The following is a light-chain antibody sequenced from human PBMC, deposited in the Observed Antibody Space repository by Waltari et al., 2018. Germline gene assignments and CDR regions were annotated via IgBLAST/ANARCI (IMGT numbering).Light chain of an antibody. CDR2: RDN. CDR3: CSYVQKDIWL. CDR1: NSNIGSNY. Sequence: QSVLTPPPSASGTPGQRVTISCSGSNSNIGSNYVYWYQQLPGTTPKLLISRDNQRPAGVPDRFTGSKSGNTASLSISGLQAEDEADYYCCSYVQKDIWLFGRGTKVTVL. V-gene: IGLV1-47*01. J-gene: IGLJ3*02.